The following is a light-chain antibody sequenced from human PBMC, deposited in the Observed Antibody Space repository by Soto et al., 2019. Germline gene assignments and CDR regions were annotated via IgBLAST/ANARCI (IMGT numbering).Light chain of an antibody. Sequence: DIQMTQSPSTLSGSVGDRVTITCRASESISGWLAWYQQQPGKAPKLLIYDASNLESGVPSRFSGSGSGTDFTLTITSLQPEDSATYYCQQSYSNPLTFGGGTKVDIK. J-gene: IGKJ4*01. CDR1: ESISGW. V-gene: IGKV1-5*01. CDR3: QQSYSNPLT. CDR2: DAS.